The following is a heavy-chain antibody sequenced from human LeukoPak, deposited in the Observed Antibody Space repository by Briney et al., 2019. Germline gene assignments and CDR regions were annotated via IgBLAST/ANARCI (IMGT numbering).Heavy chain of an antibody. D-gene: IGHD3-22*01. J-gene: IGHJ3*02. CDR3: ARDYDSSGLDAFDI. CDR1: GFTFSSYS. V-gene: IGHV3-21*01. Sequence: GGSPRLSCAASGFTFSSYSMNWVRQAPGKGLEWVSSISSSSSYIYYADSVKGRFTISRDNAKNSLYLQMNSLRAEDTAVYYCARDYDSSGLDAFDIWGQGTMVTVSS. CDR2: ISSSSSYI.